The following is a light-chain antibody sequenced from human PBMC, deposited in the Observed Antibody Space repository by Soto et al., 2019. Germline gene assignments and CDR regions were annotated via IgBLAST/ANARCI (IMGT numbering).Light chain of an antibody. CDR2: DAS. CDR1: QSVSRY. Sequence: EIVLTQSPATLSLSPGERATLSCRASQSVSRYLAWYQQKPGQAPRLLIYDASNRATGIPARFSGGGSGTDFTLTISGLDPEDFAVYYCQQYGTSPITFGQGTRLEIK. CDR3: QQYGTSPIT. V-gene: IGKV3-11*01. J-gene: IGKJ5*01.